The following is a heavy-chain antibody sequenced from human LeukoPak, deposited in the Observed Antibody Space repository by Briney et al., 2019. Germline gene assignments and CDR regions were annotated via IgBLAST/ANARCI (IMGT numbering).Heavy chain of an antibody. V-gene: IGHV3-23*01. J-gene: IGHJ5*02. D-gene: IGHD2-2*01. Sequence: PGGSLKLSCAASGFTFSTYSMNWVRQAPGKGLEWVSAISGSGGSTYYADSVKGRFTISRDNSKNTLYLQMNNLRAEDTAVYYCAKEAGGYQHNWFDPWGQGTLVTVSS. CDR2: ISGSGGST. CDR1: GFTFSTYS. CDR3: AKEAGGYQHNWFDP.